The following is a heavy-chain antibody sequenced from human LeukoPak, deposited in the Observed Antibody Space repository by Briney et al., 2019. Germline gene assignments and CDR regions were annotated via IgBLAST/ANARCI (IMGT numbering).Heavy chain of an antibody. V-gene: IGHV3-23*01. D-gene: IGHD3-22*01. Sequence: GGSLRLSCAASGLTFSSNAMDWVRQAPGRGLEWVSGISSSGGNTYYADSVKGRFTVSRDNSKNTLYLQMNSLRDEDTAIYYCAKEKQLIVVANDAFDIWGLGTMVTVSS. CDR2: ISSSGGNT. CDR1: GLTFSSNA. J-gene: IGHJ3*02. CDR3: AKEKQLIVVANDAFDI.